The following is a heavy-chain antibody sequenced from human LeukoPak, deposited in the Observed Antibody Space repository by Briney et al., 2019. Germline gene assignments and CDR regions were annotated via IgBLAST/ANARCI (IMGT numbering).Heavy chain of an antibody. CDR2: IYWDDDK. V-gene: IGHV2-5*02. J-gene: IGHJ4*02. Sequence: SGPTLVKPTQTLTLTFTFSGSSLSTNGVGVGWIRQPPGEALEWLTLIYWDDDKRYNPSLKSRLTVTKDVSKNQVVLTLTNMDPVDTATYYCAHRLTGYNSNWYHGYFDYWGQGTLVTVSS. CDR1: GSSLSTNGVG. D-gene: IGHD6-13*01. CDR3: AHRLTGYNSNWYHGYFDY.